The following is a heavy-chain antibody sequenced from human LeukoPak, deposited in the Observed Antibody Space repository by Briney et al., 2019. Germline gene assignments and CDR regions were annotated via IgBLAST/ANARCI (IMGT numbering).Heavy chain of an antibody. Sequence: PGGSLRLSCAASGFTFSSYGMHWVRQAPGKGLEWVAVVSYAGTNKYYADSVKGRFTISRDNSKNTLYLQMNSLRAEDTAVYHCARDISSRYFDLWGQGTLVTVSS. J-gene: IGHJ4*02. V-gene: IGHV3-33*01. CDR3: ARDISSRYFDL. CDR1: GFTFSSYG. CDR2: VSYAGTNK.